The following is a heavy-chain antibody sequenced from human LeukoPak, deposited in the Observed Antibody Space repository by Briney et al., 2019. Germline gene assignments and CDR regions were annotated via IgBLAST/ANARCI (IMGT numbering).Heavy chain of an antibody. J-gene: IGHJ4*02. CDR2: INGDESAK. CDR3: ARDVVGSLDY. CDR1: GVTFSSYW. Sequence: PGGSLSLSCTVSGVTFSSYWWAWVRQPPGKGLEWVANINGDESAKHHPYSVSGRFIISRDNMQNSVYLQITSLGGDDTVVYYCARDVVGSLDYWGQGTLVTVSS. V-gene: IGHV3-7*01. D-gene: IGHD1-26*01.